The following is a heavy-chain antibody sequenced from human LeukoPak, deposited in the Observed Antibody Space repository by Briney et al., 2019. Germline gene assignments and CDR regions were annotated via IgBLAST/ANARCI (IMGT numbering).Heavy chain of an antibody. CDR3: AKIKVFGSGSWDY. J-gene: IGHJ4*02. V-gene: IGHV3-23*01. Sequence: GGSLRLSCAASGFTFSNSVVSWVRQAPGKGLEWVSSFSGSDENTHHADSVKGRFTISRDNSKNTLYLQMNSLRVEDTATYYCAKIKVFGSGSWDYWGQGSLVTVSS. CDR2: FSGSDENT. D-gene: IGHD3-10*01. CDR1: GFTFSNSV.